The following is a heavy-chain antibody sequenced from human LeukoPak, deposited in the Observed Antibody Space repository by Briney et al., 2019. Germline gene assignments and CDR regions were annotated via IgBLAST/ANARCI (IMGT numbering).Heavy chain of an antibody. Sequence: PSETLSLTCTVSGGSISSYYWSWIRQPPGKGLEWIGYIYYSGSTNYNPSLKSRVTISVDTSKNQFSLKLSFVTAADTAVYYCARALWFGELSYYYYYYYYYMDVWGKGTTVTVSS. CDR3: ARALWFGELSYYYYYYYYYMDV. CDR1: GGSISSYY. V-gene: IGHV4-59*01. CDR2: IYYSGST. D-gene: IGHD3-10*01. J-gene: IGHJ6*03.